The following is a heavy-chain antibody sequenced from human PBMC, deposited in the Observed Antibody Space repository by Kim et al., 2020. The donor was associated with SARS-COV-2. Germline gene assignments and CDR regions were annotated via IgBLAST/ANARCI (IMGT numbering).Heavy chain of an antibody. Sequence: SVKVSCKASGGTFSSYAISWVRQAPGQGLEWMGGIIPIFGTANYAQKFQGRVTITADESTSTAYMELSSLRSEETAVYYCARSSMVRGVDYYGMDVWGQGTTVTVSS. D-gene: IGHD3-10*01. CDR2: IIPIFGTA. CDR3: ARSSMVRGVDYYGMDV. V-gene: IGHV1-69*13. J-gene: IGHJ6*02. CDR1: GGTFSSYA.